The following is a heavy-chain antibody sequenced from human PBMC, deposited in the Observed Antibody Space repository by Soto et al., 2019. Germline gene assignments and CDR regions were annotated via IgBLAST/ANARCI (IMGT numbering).Heavy chain of an antibody. V-gene: IGHV1-18*04. J-gene: IGHJ4*02. CDR3: ARDQLTHGDYGYFDY. D-gene: IGHD4-17*01. Sequence: QVQLVQSGAEVKKPGASVKVSCKASGYTFTSYGISWVRQAPGQGLEWMGWISTYNGNTNYAQKLQGRVTMTTDTSTSTAYMELRSLRSGDTAVYYCARDQLTHGDYGYFDYWGQGTLVTVSS. CDR2: ISTYNGNT. CDR1: GYTFTSYG.